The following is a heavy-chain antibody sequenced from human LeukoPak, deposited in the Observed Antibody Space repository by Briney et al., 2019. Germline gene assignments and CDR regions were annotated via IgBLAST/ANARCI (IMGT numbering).Heavy chain of an antibody. J-gene: IGHJ4*02. CDR1: GFTFSSYE. D-gene: IGHD6-19*01. Sequence: GGSLRLSCAASGFTFSSYEMNWVRQAPGRGLEWVSYISGSGVTMYYADSVKGRFTISRDDAKNSLYPQMTSLRAEDTAVYYCAREDIRLDYFDYWGQGTLVTVSS. CDR2: ISGSGVTM. V-gene: IGHV3-48*03. CDR3: AREDIRLDYFDY.